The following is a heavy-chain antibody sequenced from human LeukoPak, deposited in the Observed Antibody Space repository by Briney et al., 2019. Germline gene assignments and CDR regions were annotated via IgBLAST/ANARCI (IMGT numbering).Heavy chain of an antibody. Sequence: SETLSLTCAVSGGSISSSNWWSWVRQPPGKGLEWIGEIYHSGSTSYNPSLKSRVTISVDKSKNQFSLKLSSVTAADTAVYYCARERNYCGSGSYIDYWGQGTLVTVSS. J-gene: IGHJ4*02. D-gene: IGHD3-10*01. CDR1: GGSISSSNW. V-gene: IGHV4-4*02. CDR3: ARERNYCGSGSYIDY. CDR2: IYHSGST.